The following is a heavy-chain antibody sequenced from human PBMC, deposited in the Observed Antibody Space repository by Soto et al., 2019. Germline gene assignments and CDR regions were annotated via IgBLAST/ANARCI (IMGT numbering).Heavy chain of an antibody. CDR1: GGSISSSSYY. CDR3: ARHGGTTGTLYYYYYMDV. J-gene: IGHJ6*03. Sequence: PSETLSLTCTVSGGSISSSSYYWGWIRQPPGKGLEWIGSIYYSGSTYYNPSLKSRVTISVDTSKNQFSLKLSSVTAADTAVYYCARHGGTTGTLYYYYYMDVWGKGTTVTVSS. V-gene: IGHV4-39*01. D-gene: IGHD1-1*01. CDR2: IYYSGST.